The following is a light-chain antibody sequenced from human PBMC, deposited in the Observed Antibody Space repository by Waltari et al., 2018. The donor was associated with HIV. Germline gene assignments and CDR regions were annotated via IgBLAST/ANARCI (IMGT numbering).Light chain of an antibody. Sequence: GQTASITCSGDKLGDKYACWYQQKPGQSPVLVIYQDSKRPSGIPERFSGSNSGNTATLTISGTQAMDEADYYCQAWDSSTGGVFGGGTKLTVL. CDR3: QAWDSSTGGV. CDR2: QDS. J-gene: IGLJ2*01. CDR1: KLGDKY. V-gene: IGLV3-1*01.